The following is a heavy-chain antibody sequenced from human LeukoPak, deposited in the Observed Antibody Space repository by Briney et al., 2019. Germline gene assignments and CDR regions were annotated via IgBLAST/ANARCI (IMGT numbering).Heavy chain of an antibody. CDR3: AKDDLEGTRNYDSSGYYFDY. Sequence: GGSLRLSCAASGFTFSSYAMSWVRQAPGKGLEWVSAISGSGGSTYYADSVKGRFTISRDNSKNTLYLQMNSLRAEDTAVYYCAKDDLEGTRNYDSSGYYFDYWGQGTLVTVSS. D-gene: IGHD3-22*01. J-gene: IGHJ4*02. V-gene: IGHV3-23*01. CDR1: GFTFSSYA. CDR2: ISGSGGST.